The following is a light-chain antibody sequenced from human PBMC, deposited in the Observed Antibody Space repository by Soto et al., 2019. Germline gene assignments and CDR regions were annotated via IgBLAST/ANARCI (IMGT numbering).Light chain of an antibody. Sequence: IVLTQSPGTLSLSPGERVTLSCRASQSVSSNFLAWYQQKPGQAPRLLIYGASTRAAGVPDRFSGSGSGTDFTLTITRLQPEDFAVYYCQQYGRSPLMYTFGQGTKLGVK. CDR3: QQYGRSPLMYT. CDR2: GAS. CDR1: QSVSSNF. V-gene: IGKV3-20*01. J-gene: IGKJ2*01.